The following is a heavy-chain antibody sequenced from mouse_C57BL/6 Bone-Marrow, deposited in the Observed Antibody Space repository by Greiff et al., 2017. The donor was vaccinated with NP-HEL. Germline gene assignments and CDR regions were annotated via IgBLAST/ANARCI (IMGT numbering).Heavy chain of an antibody. CDR2: IYPRSGNT. D-gene: IGHD1-1*01. CDR3: ARGGIYYYGSSGSFFDY. J-gene: IGHJ2*01. CDR1: GYTFTSYG. Sequence: VQLQQSGAELARPGASVKLSCKASGYTFTSYGISWVKQRTGQGLEWIGEIYPRSGNTYYNEKFKGKATLTADKSSSTAYMELRSLTSEDSAVYFCARGGIYYYGSSGSFFDYWGQGTTLTVSS. V-gene: IGHV1-81*01.